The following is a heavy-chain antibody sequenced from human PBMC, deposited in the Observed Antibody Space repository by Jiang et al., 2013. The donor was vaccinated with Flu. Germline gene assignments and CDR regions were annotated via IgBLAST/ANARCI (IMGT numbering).Heavy chain of an antibody. D-gene: IGHD3-3*01. CDR1: GYSFTSYW. V-gene: IGHV5-10-1*01. CDR3: ARRGMVMPGRMTTIDY. Sequence: SGYSFTSYWISWVRQMPGKGLEWMGRIDPSDSYTNYSPSFQGHVTISADKSISTAYLQWSSLKASDTAMYYCARRGMVMPGRMTTIDYWGQGTLVTVSS. CDR2: IDPSDSYT. J-gene: IGHJ4*02.